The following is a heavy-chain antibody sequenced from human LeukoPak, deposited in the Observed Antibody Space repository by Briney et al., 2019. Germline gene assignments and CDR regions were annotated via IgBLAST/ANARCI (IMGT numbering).Heavy chain of an antibody. CDR2: ISSSSSYI. D-gene: IGHD2-15*01. Sequence: PGGSLRLSCAASGFTFSSYSMNWVRQAPGKGLEWVSSISSSSSYIYYADSVKGRFTISRDNAKNSLYLQMNSLRAEDTAVYYCAKSFPLPARQGYCSGGSCPFDYWGQGTLVTVSS. V-gene: IGHV3-21*01. CDR3: AKSFPLPARQGYCSGGSCPFDY. J-gene: IGHJ4*02. CDR1: GFTFSSYS.